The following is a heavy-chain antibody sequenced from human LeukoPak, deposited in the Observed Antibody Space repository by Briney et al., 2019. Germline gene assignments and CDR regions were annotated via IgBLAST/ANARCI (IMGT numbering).Heavy chain of an antibody. J-gene: IGHJ6*02. CDR3: AKGVTTVRIYYHGMDV. CDR2: TYSGGVT. CDR1: GFTVSSNY. Sequence: PGESLRLSCAASGFTVSSNYMNWVRQVPGKGLEWVSVTYSGGVTDYADSVKGRFTISRDNAKNTLWLQMNSLRAEDTAVYYCAKGVTTVRIYYHGMDVWGQGTTVTVSS. V-gene: IGHV3-53*01. D-gene: IGHD4-17*01.